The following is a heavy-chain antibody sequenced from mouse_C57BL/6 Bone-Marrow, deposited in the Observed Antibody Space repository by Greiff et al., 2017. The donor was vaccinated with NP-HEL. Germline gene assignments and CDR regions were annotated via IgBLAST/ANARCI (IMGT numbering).Heavy chain of an antibody. D-gene: IGHD1-1*01. V-gene: IGHV1-62-2*01. CDR1: GYTFTEYT. Sequence: VQPQQSGAELVKPGALVKLSCKASGYTFTEYTIHWVKQRSGTGLEWIGWFYPGSGSIKYNEKFKDKAKLTADKYSSTVYMELSRLTSEDSAVDFCARHDRYYGSEAWFAYWGQGTLVTVSA. CDR2: FYPGSGSI. J-gene: IGHJ3*01. CDR3: ARHDRYYGSEAWFAY.